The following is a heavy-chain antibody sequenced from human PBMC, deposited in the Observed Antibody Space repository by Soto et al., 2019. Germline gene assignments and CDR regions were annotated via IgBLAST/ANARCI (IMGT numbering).Heavy chain of an antibody. CDR2: IWYDGSNK. D-gene: IGHD6-13*01. V-gene: IGHV3-33*01. Sequence: QVQLVESGGGVVQPGRSLRLSCAASGFTFDAYVMHWVRQAPGRGLEWVALIWYDGSNKYYADSVKGRFTISRDNSKNTLYLQMNSLRAEDTAVYYCARDPAAAAGPSLDPYYYYYGMDVWGQGTTVTVSS. J-gene: IGHJ6*02. CDR3: ARDPAAAAGPSLDPYYYYYGMDV. CDR1: GFTFDAYV.